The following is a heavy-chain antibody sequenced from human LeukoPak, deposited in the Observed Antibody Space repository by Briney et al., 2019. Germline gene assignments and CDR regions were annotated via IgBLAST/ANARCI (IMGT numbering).Heavy chain of an antibody. V-gene: IGHV3-23*01. D-gene: IGHD6-19*01. CDR2: GSVGST. J-gene: IGHJ4*02. Sequence: GSVGSTYYADSVKGRFTISRDNSKNTLYLQMNSLRAEDTAVYYCAKITIAIQIAVAADDXXGQXTL. CDR3: AKITIAIQIAVAADDX.